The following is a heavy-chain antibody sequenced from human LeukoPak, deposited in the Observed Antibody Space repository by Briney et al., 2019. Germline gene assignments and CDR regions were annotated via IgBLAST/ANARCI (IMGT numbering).Heavy chain of an antibody. Sequence: GGSLRLSCAASGFTFGSYAMSWVRQAPGMGPEWVSGISGSGGTTNYTDSVKGRFTISRDNPKNTLYLQINSLRDEDTAVYYCAKGSYDGSGYSDYWGQGTLVTVSS. J-gene: IGHJ4*02. V-gene: IGHV3-23*01. CDR1: GFTFGSYA. CDR2: ISGSGGTT. CDR3: AKGSYDGSGYSDY. D-gene: IGHD3-22*01.